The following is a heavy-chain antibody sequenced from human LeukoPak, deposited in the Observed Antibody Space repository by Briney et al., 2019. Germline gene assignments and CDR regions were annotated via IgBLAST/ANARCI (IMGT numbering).Heavy chain of an antibody. CDR3: AKDDCSSTSCYSLAVNYYYYGMDV. V-gene: IGHV3-30*18. D-gene: IGHD2-2*01. CDR2: IPYDGSNK. Sequence: GGSLRLSCAASGFTFSSYGMHWLRQAPGKGLEWVAVIPYDGSNKYYADSVKGRFTISRDNSKNTLYLQMNSLRAEDTAVYYCAKDDCSSTSCYSLAVNYYYYGMDVWGQGTTVTVSS. J-gene: IGHJ6*02. CDR1: GFTFSSYG.